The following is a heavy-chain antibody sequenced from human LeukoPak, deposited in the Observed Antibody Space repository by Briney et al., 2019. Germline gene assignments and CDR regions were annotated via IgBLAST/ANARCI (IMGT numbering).Heavy chain of an antibody. Sequence: PSQTLSLTCAVSGGSISSGGYSWSWTRQPPGKGLEWIGCIYHSGSTYYNPSLKSRVTISVDRSKNQFSLKLSSVTAADTAVYYCARASLAYCGGDCYSSEYFQHWGQGTLVTVSS. CDR1: GGSISSGGYS. CDR2: IYHSGST. J-gene: IGHJ1*01. D-gene: IGHD2-21*02. V-gene: IGHV4-30-2*01. CDR3: ARASLAYCGGDCYSSEYFQH.